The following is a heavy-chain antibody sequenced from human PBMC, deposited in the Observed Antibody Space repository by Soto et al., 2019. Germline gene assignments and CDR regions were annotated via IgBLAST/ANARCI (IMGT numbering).Heavy chain of an antibody. Sequence: VGSLRLSCAASWFTVSSNYMSWVRQAPGKGLEWVSVIYSGGSTYYADSVKGRFTISRDNSKNTLYLQMNSLRAEDTAVYYCARAGYYDSSGYWHDAFDIWGQGTMVTVSS. V-gene: IGHV3-53*01. CDR3: ARAGYYDSSGYWHDAFDI. J-gene: IGHJ3*02. CDR2: IYSGGST. D-gene: IGHD3-22*01. CDR1: WFTVSSNY.